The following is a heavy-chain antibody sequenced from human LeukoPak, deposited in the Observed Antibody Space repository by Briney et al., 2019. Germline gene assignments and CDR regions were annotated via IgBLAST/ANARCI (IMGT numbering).Heavy chain of an antibody. J-gene: IGHJ3*02. V-gene: IGHV3-7*04. CDR3: ARDNRDVTDAFDI. Sequence: PGGSLRLSCADSGFTLSNYDMSWVRQAPGKGLEWVANIKQDGSEKDYVDSVKGRFTISRDNAQSSLYLQMNRLRAEDTAVYYCARDNRDVTDAFDIWGQGTLVTVSS. CDR2: IKQDGSEK. D-gene: IGHD3-10*01. CDR1: GFTLSNYD.